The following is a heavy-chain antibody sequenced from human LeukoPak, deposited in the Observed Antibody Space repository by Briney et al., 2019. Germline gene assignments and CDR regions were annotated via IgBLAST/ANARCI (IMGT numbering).Heavy chain of an antibody. D-gene: IGHD5-12*01. V-gene: IGHV4-34*01. J-gene: IGHJ3*02. Sequence: SETLSLTCAVYGGSFSGYHWSWIRQPPGKGLEWIGEINHSGSTNYNPSLKSRVTISVDTSKNQFSLKLSSVTAADTAVYYCARDRSGSKDAFDIWGQGTMVTVSS. CDR2: INHSGST. CDR3: ARDRSGSKDAFDI. CDR1: GGSFSGYH.